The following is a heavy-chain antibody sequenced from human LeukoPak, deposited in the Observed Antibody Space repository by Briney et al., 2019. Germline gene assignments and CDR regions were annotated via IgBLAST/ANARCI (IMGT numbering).Heavy chain of an antibody. J-gene: IGHJ4*02. CDR2: INHSGST. CDR3: ARNYYGDFDY. V-gene: IGHV4-34*01. Sequence: PSETLSLTCAVYGGSFSGYYRSWIRQPPGKGLEWIGEINHSGSTYYNPSLKSRVTISVDRSKNQFSLKLSSVTAADTAVYYCARNYYGDFDYWGQGTLVTVSS. D-gene: IGHD4-17*01. CDR1: GGSFSGYY.